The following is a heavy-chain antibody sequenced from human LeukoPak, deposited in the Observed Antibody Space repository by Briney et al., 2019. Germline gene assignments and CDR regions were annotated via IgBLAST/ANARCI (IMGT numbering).Heavy chain of an antibody. CDR3: AKDLRGPAAGTWYFDL. D-gene: IGHD6-13*01. CDR1: KFSLTTFS. J-gene: IGHJ2*01. Sequence: GGSLRLSWSASKFSLTTFSMGWVRQAPGKGLEWVSGITASGNRTHYSDSVKGPFTSARDNSKSTLYLQMNSLRADDSATYFGAKDLRGPAAGTWYFDLWGRGTLVTVSS. V-gene: IGHV3-23*01. CDR2: ITASGNRT.